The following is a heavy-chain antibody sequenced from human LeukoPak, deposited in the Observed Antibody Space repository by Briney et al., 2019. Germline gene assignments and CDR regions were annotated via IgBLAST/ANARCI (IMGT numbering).Heavy chain of an antibody. J-gene: IGHJ3*02. V-gene: IGHV4-4*07. CDR2: VYTSGNI. CDR3: ARHRGTPTGYHAFDI. D-gene: IGHD1-14*01. CDR1: GGSISSYY. Sequence: TSETLSLTCTVSGGSISSYYWSWIRQPAGTGLEWIGRVYTSGNIDYNPSLTGRVAMSVDTSKNQFSLRLTSVTAADTAVYYCARHRGTPTGYHAFDIWGQGTVVTVSS.